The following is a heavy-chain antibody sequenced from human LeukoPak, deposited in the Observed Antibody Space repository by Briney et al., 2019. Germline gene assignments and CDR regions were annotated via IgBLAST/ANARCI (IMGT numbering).Heavy chain of an antibody. Sequence: AGGSLRLSCEASGFTFSSYWMHWVRQAPGRGLVWVSRIHSDEIRTNYADSVTGRFTISRDNAKNTVYLQMNSLRDEDTAVYYCARGIYGDPVAFDYWGQGTLVTVSS. D-gene: IGHD4/OR15-4a*01. V-gene: IGHV3-74*01. CDR1: GFTFSSYW. J-gene: IGHJ4*02. CDR3: ARGIYGDPVAFDY. CDR2: IHSDEIRT.